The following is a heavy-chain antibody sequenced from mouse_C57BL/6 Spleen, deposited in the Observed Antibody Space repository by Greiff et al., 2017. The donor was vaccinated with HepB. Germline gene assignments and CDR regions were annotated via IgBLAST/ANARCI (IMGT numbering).Heavy chain of an antibody. CDR1: GYEFSSSW. J-gene: IGHJ4*01. V-gene: IGHV1-82*01. CDR2: IYPGDGDT. Sequence: VQLKESGPELVKPGASVKISCKASGYEFSSSWMNWVKQRPGKGLEWIGRIYPGDGDTNYNGKFKSKATLTADKSSSTAYMQLSSLTSEDSAVYFCASGGDVRAMDYWGQGTSVTVSS. CDR3: ASGGDVRAMDY.